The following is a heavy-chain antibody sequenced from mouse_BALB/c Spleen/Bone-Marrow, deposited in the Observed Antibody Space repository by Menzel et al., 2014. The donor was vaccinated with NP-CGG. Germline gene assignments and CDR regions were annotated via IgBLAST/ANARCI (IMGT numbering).Heavy chain of an antibody. CDR2: ISYDGSN. D-gene: IGHD2-4*01. Sequence: EVKLQQSGPGLVKPSQSLSLTCYVTGYSITSGYYWNWIRQFPGNKLEWMGYISYDGSNNYNPSLKNRISITRDTSKNQFFLKLNSVTTEDTATYYCARVYDYDEYFDVWGAGTTVTVSS. CDR3: ARVYDYDEYFDV. J-gene: IGHJ1*01. CDR1: GYSITSGYY. V-gene: IGHV3-6*02.